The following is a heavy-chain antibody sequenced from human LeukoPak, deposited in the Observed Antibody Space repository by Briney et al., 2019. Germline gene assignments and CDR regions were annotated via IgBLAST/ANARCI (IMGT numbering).Heavy chain of an antibody. CDR3: ARETSPLHAFDI. CDR1: GGSISSGDYY. Sequence: SQTLSLTCTVSGGSISSGDYYWSWIRQPPGKGLEWIGYIYYSGSTYYNPSLKSRVTISVDTSKNQFSLKLSSVTAADTAVYYCARETSPLHAFDIWGQGTMVTVSS. J-gene: IGHJ3*02. V-gene: IGHV4-30-4*08. CDR2: IYYSGST.